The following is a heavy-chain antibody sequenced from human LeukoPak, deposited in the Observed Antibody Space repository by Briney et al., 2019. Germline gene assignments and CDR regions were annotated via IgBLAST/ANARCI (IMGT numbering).Heavy chain of an antibody. V-gene: IGHV3-48*03. J-gene: IGHJ4*02. CDR1: GFTFSSYE. CDR3: ARGGLYGYDVFDY. Sequence: GGSLRLSCAASGFTFSSYEMNWVRQAPGKGLEWVSYISGSGRTMSYADSVKGRFTISRDNAKNSLYLQMNSLRVEDTAVYHCARGGLYGYDVFDYWGQGTLVTVSS. CDR2: ISGSGRTM. D-gene: IGHD5-12*01.